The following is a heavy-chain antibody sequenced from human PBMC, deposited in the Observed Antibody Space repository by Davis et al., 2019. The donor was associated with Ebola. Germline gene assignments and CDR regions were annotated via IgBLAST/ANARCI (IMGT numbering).Heavy chain of an antibody. CDR3: ARPLAGVDDY. D-gene: IGHD7-27*01. CDR2: IYPGDSDT. V-gene: IGHV5-51*01. CDR1: GYTFTGYY. Sequence: KVSCKASGYTFTGYYMHWVRQMPGKGLEWMGIIYPGDSDTRYSPSFQGQVTISADKSISTAYLQWSSLKASDTAMYYCARPLAGVDDYWGQGTLVTVSS. J-gene: IGHJ4*02.